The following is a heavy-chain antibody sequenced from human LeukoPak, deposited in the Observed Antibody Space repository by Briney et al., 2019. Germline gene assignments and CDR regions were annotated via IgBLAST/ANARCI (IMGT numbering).Heavy chain of an antibody. CDR3: ARSLSTGGIDF. D-gene: IGHD2-2*01. V-gene: IGHV4-38-2*01. CDR2: VYHSGTT. J-gene: IGHJ4*02. CDR1: GYSINTGRY. Sequence: KPSETLSLTCAVSGYSINTGRYWGWIRQPPGKGLEWIGSVYHSGTTFYNPSLKSRLTISVDTSKNQLSLNLRSVTAADTAVYYCARSLSTGGIDFWGQGTLVSVSS.